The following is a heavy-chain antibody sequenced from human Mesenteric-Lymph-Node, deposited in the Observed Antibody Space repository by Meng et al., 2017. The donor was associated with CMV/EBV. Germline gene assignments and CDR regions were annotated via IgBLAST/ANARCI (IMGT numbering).Heavy chain of an antibody. Sequence: STFSPYGIRWVRQAPGQGLEWMGWISIYTGNTNHAQKFQGRVTMTTDTSTSTAYMELRSLRSDDTAVYYCARVIDSYYDILTGYSDPWGQGTLVTVSS. CDR1: STFSPYG. CDR3: ARVIDSYYDILTGYSDP. J-gene: IGHJ5*02. V-gene: IGHV1-18*01. D-gene: IGHD3-9*01. CDR2: ISIYTGNT.